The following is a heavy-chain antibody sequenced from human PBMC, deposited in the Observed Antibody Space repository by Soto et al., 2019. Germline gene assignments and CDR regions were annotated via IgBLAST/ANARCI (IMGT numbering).Heavy chain of an antibody. CDR3: AREYGYNYGTFDY. V-gene: IGHV3-30-3*01. Sequence: QVQLVESGGGVVQPGRSLRFSCAGSGFTFRTYAMHWVRQAPGKGLEWVAVISYDGSNKYYADSVKGRFTISRDNSKNTLYLQMNNLRAEDTAVYYCAREYGYNYGTFDYWGQGTLVTVSS. D-gene: IGHD5-18*01. CDR2: ISYDGSNK. J-gene: IGHJ4*02. CDR1: GFTFRTYA.